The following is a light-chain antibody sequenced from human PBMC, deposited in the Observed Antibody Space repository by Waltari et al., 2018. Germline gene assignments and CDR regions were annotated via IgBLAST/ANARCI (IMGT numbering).Light chain of an antibody. CDR3: QHYDGVPPWT. Sequence: DIQMTQSPSSLSASVGDRVTRTCQASRYINNYLNWYQQKPGKAPKLLIYDASTLETGVPSRFSGSGSGTDFVFTISRLQPEDIATYYCQHYDGVPPWTFGQGTRVDFK. CDR1: RYINNY. CDR2: DAS. V-gene: IGKV1-33*01. J-gene: IGKJ1*01.